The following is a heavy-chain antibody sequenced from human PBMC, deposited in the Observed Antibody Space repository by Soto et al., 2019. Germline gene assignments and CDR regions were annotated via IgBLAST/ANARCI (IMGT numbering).Heavy chain of an antibody. D-gene: IGHD2-21*01. CDR3: VQSRCGGDCLQSYSSHSYYGLDV. CDR1: GFSLSTTGVG. V-gene: IGHV2-5*02. J-gene: IGHJ6*02. Sequence: QITLKESGPTLVKPTQTLTLTCTFSGFSLSTTGVGVGWIRQPPGKALEWLALIYWDDDKRYNPSLKSKLTSTKDPAKNQVVLTMTTMDPVDTATYYCVQSRCGGDCLQSYSSHSYYGLDVWGQGTTVTVSS. CDR2: IYWDDDK.